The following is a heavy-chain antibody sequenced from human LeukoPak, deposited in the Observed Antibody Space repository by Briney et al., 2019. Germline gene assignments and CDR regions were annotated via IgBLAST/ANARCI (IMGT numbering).Heavy chain of an antibody. V-gene: IGHV1-8*01. CDR1: GYTFTSYD. Sequence: ASVKVSFKASGYTFTSYDINWVRQATGQGLEWMGWMNPNSGNTGYAQKFQGRVTMTRNTSISTAYMELSSLRSEDTAVYYCARGSWYYYDSSGYYLDYYYGMDVWGQGTTVTVSS. CDR2: MNPNSGNT. D-gene: IGHD3-22*01. CDR3: ARGSWYYYDSSGYYLDYYYGMDV. J-gene: IGHJ6*02.